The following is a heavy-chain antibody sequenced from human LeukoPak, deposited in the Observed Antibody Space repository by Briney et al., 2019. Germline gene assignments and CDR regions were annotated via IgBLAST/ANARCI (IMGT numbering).Heavy chain of an antibody. V-gene: IGHV1-18*01. J-gene: IGHJ6*02. CDR2: ISAYNGNT. D-gene: IGHD4/OR15-4a*01. CDR3: AREGTLGGRPADYEYYYYYGMDV. Sequence: ASVKVSCKASGYTFTSYGISWVRQAPGQGLEWMGWISAYNGNTNYAQKLQGRVTMTTDTSTSTAYMELRSLRSDDTAVYYCAREGTLGGRPADYEYYYYYGMDVWGQGITVTVSS. CDR1: GYTFTSYG.